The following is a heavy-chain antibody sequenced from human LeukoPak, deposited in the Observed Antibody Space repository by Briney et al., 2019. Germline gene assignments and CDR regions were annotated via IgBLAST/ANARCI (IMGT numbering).Heavy chain of an antibody. J-gene: IGHJ3*02. CDR2: IIPIFGTA. CDR1: GGTFSSYA. V-gene: IGHV1-69*05. CDR3: ARVGSFVFGYSYGSSAFDI. D-gene: IGHD5-18*01. Sequence: ASVKVSRKASGGTFSSYAIIWVRQAPGQGLEWMGGIIPIFGTANYAQKFQGRVTITTDESTSTAYMELSSLRSEDTDMYYCARVGSFVFGYSYGSSAFDIWGQGTMVTASS.